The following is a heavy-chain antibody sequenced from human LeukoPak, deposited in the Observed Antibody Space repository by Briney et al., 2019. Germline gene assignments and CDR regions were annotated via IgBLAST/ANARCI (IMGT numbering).Heavy chain of an antibody. CDR2: ISGSGGST. CDR3: AAREVDSSRVSLDN. V-gene: IGHV3-23*01. J-gene: IGHJ4*02. CDR1: GFIFSSYA. D-gene: IGHD6-13*01. Sequence: TGGSLRLSCAASGFIFSSYAMSWVRQAPGKGLEWVATISGSGGSTYYADSVKGRFTVSRDNSKNTLYLQMDSLSAEDTAVYYCAAREVDSSRVSLDNWGQGTLVTVSS.